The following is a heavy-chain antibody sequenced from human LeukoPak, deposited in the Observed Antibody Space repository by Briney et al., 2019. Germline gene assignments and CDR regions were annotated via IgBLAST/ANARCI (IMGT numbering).Heavy chain of an antibody. V-gene: IGHV5-51*01. D-gene: IGHD1-1*01. CDR1: GYSFTSYW. CDR3: ARRLGTGTPDY. J-gene: IGHJ4*01. CDR2: IYPRDSDT. Sequence: GESLKISCKGSGYSFTSYWVAWVRQMPGKGLEWMGIIYPRDSDTRYSPSFQGQVTISADKSINTAYLQWSGLKASDTAVYYCARRLGTGTPDYWGQGTLVTVSS.